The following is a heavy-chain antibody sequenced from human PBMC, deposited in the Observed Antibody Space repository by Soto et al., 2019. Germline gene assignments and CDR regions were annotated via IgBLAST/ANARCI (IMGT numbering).Heavy chain of an antibody. J-gene: IGHJ4*02. Sequence: SETLSLTCTVSGGSISSYYWSWIRQPPGKGLEWIGYIYYSGSTNYNPSLKSRVTISVDTSKNQFSLKLSSVTAADTAVYYCARGEAMVSSVPFDYWGQGTLVTVSS. CDR1: GGSISSYY. CDR2: IYYSGST. V-gene: IGHV4-59*01. CDR3: ARGEAMVSSVPFDY. D-gene: IGHD5-18*01.